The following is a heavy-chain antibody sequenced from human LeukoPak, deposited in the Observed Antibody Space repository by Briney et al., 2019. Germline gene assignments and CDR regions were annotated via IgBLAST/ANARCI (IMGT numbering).Heavy chain of an antibody. CDR2: IRSKANSYAT. Sequence: GGSLKLSCAASGFTFSGSAMHRVRQASGKGLEWVGRIRSKANSYATAYAASVKGRFTISRDDSKNTAYLQMNSLKTEDTAVYYCTSSHIAVAGTNDYWGQGTLVTVSS. J-gene: IGHJ4*02. CDR3: TSSHIAVAGTNDY. D-gene: IGHD6-19*01. V-gene: IGHV3-73*01. CDR1: GFTFSGSA.